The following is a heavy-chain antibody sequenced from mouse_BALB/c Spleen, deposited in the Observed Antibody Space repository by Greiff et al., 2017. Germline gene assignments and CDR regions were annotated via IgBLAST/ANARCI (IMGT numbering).Heavy chain of an antibody. Sequence: VQLKESGAELVKPGASVKLSCTASGFNIKDTYMHWVKQRPEQGLEWIGRIDPANGNTKYDPKFQGKATITADTSSNTAYLQLSSLTSEDTAVYYCARGYYRYDYFDYWGQGTTLTVSS. V-gene: IGHV14-3*02. CDR1: GFNIKDTY. D-gene: IGHD2-14*01. J-gene: IGHJ2*01. CDR2: IDPANGNT. CDR3: ARGYYRYDYFDY.